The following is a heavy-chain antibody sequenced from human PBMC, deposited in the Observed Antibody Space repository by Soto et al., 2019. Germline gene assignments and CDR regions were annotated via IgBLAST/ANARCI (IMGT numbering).Heavy chain of an antibody. CDR1: GGPLSTYY. CDR2: IYYSGST. D-gene: IGHD3-22*01. CDR3: ARGLISGYYLYDAFDI. V-gene: IGHV4-59*01. J-gene: IGHJ3*02. Sequence: SEPLSLTCTVSGGPLSTYYWSWFRQPPGKGLEWIGYIYYSGSTNYNPSLKSRVTISVDTSKNQFSLKLSSVTAADTAMYYCARGLISGYYLYDAFDIWGQGTLVT.